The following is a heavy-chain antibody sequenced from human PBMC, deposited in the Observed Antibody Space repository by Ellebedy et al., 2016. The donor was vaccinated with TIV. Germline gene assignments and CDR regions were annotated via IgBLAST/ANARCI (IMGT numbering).Heavy chain of an antibody. CDR2: INPNTGNP. J-gene: IGHJ4*02. V-gene: IGHV7-4-1*02. Sequence: AASVKVSCKASGYTFSTYPMNWVRQAPGQGLEWMGLINPNTGNPTFAQGFTGRYVFSFDTSVSTAYLEISSLKAEDTAVYYCARDGPNASSWGDNWGQGTLVTVSS. CDR1: GYTFSTYP. CDR3: ARDGPNASSWGDN. D-gene: IGHD6-13*01.